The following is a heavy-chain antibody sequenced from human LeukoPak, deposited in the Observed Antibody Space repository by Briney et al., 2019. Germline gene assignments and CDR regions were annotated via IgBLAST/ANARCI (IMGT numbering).Heavy chain of an antibody. CDR1: GYTFTGYY. Sequence: ASVKVSCKASGYTFTGYYMHWARQAPGQGLEWMGRINPNSGGTNYAQKFQGRVTMTRDTSISTAYMELSRLRSDDTAVYYCARAKGVVAAAGTTCNYWGQGTLVTVSS. CDR3: ARAKGVVAAAGTTCNY. V-gene: IGHV1-2*06. CDR2: INPNSGGT. D-gene: IGHD6-13*01. J-gene: IGHJ4*02.